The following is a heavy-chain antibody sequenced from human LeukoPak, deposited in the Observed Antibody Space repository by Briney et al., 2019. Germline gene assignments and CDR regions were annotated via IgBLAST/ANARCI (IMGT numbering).Heavy chain of an antibody. Sequence: GGSLRLSCAASGFTFSSYAMSWVRQAPGKGLEWVSAISGSGGSTYYADSVKGRFTISRDNSKNTLYLQMNSLRAEDTAVYYCAKVSQYCSSTSCYVMGRAYFDYWGQGTLVTVSS. J-gene: IGHJ4*02. CDR1: GFTFSSYA. CDR2: ISGSGGST. CDR3: AKVSQYCSSTSCYVMGRAYFDY. D-gene: IGHD2-2*01. V-gene: IGHV3-23*01.